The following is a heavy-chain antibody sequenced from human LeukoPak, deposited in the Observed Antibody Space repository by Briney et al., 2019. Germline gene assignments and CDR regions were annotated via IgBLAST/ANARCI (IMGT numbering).Heavy chain of an antibody. Sequence: ASVKVSCKASGGTFSSYAISWVRQAPGQGLEWMGGIIPIFGTANYAQRLQGRVTITADESTSPPYMELSSLRSEDTALYYCAIYGDYGGGYFDYWGQGTLVTVSS. J-gene: IGHJ4*02. CDR3: AIYGDYGGGYFDY. CDR2: IIPIFGTA. V-gene: IGHV1-69*01. CDR1: GGTFSSYA. D-gene: IGHD4-17*01.